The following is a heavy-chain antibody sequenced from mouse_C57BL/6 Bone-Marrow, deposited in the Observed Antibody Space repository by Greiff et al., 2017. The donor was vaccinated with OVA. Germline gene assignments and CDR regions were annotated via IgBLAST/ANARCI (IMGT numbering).Heavy chain of an antibody. D-gene: IGHD1-1*01. CDR2: IDPNSGGT. V-gene: IGHV1-72*01. Sequence: QVHVKQSGAELVKPGASVKLSCKASGYTFTSYWMHWVKQRPGRGLEWIGRIDPNSGGTKYNEKFKSKATLTVDKPSSTAYMQLSSLTSEDSAVYYCARKGHYGLYYFDYWGQGTTLTVSS. J-gene: IGHJ2*01. CDR3: ARKGHYGLYYFDY. CDR1: GYTFTSYW.